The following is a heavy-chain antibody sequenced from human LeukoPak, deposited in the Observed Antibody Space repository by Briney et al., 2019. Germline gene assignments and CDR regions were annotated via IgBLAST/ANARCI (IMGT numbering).Heavy chain of an antibody. V-gene: IGHV4-61*02. CDR3: AREGDYKWNYRAYYYYYMDV. CDR1: GGSISSGSYY. D-gene: IGHD1-7*01. J-gene: IGHJ6*03. Sequence: SETLSLTCTVSGGSISSGSYYWSWIRQPAGKGLEWIGRIYTSGSTNYNPSLKSRVTISVDTSKNQFSLKLSSVTAADTAVYYCAREGDYKWNYRAYYYYYMDVWGKGTTVTVSS. CDR2: IYTSGST.